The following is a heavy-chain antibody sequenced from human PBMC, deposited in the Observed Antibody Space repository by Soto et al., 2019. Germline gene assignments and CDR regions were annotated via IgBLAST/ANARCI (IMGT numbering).Heavy chain of an antibody. Sequence: SVKVSCKASGGTFSSYTISWVRQAPGQGLEWMGRIIPILGIANYAQKFQGRVTITADKSTSTAYMELSSLRSEDTAVYYCAVLTTVIHTLYYFDYWGQGTLVTVSS. CDR1: GGTFSSYT. CDR3: AVLTTVIHTLYYFDY. CDR2: IIPILGIA. J-gene: IGHJ4*02. V-gene: IGHV1-69*02. D-gene: IGHD4-17*01.